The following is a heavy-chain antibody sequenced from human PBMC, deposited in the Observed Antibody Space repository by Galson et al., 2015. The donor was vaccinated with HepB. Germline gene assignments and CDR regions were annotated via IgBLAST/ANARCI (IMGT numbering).Heavy chain of an antibody. J-gene: IGHJ4*02. CDR1: GYSFTSYW. CDR2: IYPGDSDT. D-gene: IGHD5-18*01. Sequence: QSGAEVKKPGESLRISCKGSGYSFTSYWISWVRQVPGKGLEWMGIIYPGDSDTRYSPSFQGQVTISADKSISTAYLQWSSLEASDTATYYCARSQAIQIFDYWGQGTLVTVSS. CDR3: ARSQAIQIFDY. V-gene: IGHV5-51*01.